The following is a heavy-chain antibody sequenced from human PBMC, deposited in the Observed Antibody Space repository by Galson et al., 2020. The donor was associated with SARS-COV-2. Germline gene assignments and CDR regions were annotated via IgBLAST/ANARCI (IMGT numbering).Heavy chain of an antibody. J-gene: IGHJ4*02. Sequence: GESLKISCKASGYTFTSYYMHWVRQAPGQGLEWMGIINPSGGSTSYAQKFQGRVTMTRDTSTSTVYMELSSLRSEDTAVYYCARDWLMVQGAMHYWGQGTLVTVSS. D-gene: IGHD3-10*01. V-gene: IGHV1-46*01. CDR1: GYTFTSYY. CDR2: INPSGGST. CDR3: ARDWLMVQGAMHY.